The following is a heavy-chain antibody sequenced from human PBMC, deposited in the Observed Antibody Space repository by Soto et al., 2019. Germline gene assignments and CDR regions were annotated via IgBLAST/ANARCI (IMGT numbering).Heavy chain of an antibody. CDR3: ARDPGESKSYSSGWFLDYYYGMDV. CDR1: GYTFTSYG. CDR2: ISAYNGNT. Sequence: GASVKVSCKASGYTFTSYGISWVRQAPGQGLEWMGWISAYNGNTNYAQKLQGRVTMTTDTSTSTAYMELRSLRSDDTAVYYCARDPGESKSYSSGWFLDYYYGMDVWGQGTTVTVSS. V-gene: IGHV1-18*01. D-gene: IGHD6-19*01. J-gene: IGHJ6*02.